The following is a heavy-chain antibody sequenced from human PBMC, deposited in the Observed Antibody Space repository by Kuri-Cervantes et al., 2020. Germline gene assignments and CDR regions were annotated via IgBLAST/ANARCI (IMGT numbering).Heavy chain of an antibody. D-gene: IGHD4-17*01. CDR3: ARGSPVTYGMDV. Sequence: GESLKISCTASGFTFSIYAMNWVRQAPGKGLEWVSTISAGGGSTYYADSVKGRFTISRDNSKNTLYLQMNSLRAEDTAVYYCARGSPVTYGMDVWGQGTTVTVSS. CDR2: ISAGGGST. V-gene: IGHV3-23*01. CDR1: GFTFSIYA. J-gene: IGHJ6*02.